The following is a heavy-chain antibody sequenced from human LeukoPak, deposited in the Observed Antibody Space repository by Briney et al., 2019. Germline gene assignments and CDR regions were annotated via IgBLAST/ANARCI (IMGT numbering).Heavy chain of an antibody. Sequence: GGSLRLSCAASGFTFSSYAMHWVRQAPGKGLEWVAVISYDGSNKYYADSVKGRFTISRDNSKNTLYLQMNSLRAEDTAVYYCASPPYGDYSFSAFDIWGQGTMVTVSS. CDR2: ISYDGSNK. V-gene: IGHV3-30-3*01. D-gene: IGHD4-17*01. CDR1: GFTFSSYA. CDR3: ASPPYGDYSFSAFDI. J-gene: IGHJ3*02.